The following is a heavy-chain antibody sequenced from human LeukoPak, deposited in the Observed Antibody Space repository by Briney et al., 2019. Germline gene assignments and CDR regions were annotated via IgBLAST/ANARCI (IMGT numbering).Heavy chain of an antibody. J-gene: IGHJ6*02. D-gene: IGHD3-16*02. CDR1: GNLLSACD. CDR3: GKDWLWEGRTGDRNN. Sequence: AGGSLRLSCTPWGNLLSACDMHWPRQAPGKGLQWVAFIRYDGRDIYYADFVKGRFTISRVNSKNTVSLEMRSLRDEDTVVYYWGKDWLWEGRTGDRNNWGQGTTVTVSS. CDR2: IRYDGRDI. V-gene: IGHV3-30*02.